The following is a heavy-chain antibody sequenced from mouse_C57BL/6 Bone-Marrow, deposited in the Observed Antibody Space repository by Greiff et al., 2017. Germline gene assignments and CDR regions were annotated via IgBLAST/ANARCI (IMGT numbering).Heavy chain of an antibody. Sequence: EVQLQQSGPELVKPGDSVKISCKASGYSFTGYFMNWVMQSHGKSLEWIGRINPYNGDTFYNQKFKGKATLTVAQSSSTAHMELRSLTSGDSAVYYCARDGSSPVDYWGQGTTLTVSS. CDR1: GYSFTGYF. CDR2: INPYNGDT. CDR3: ARDGSSPVDY. D-gene: IGHD1-1*01. J-gene: IGHJ2*01. V-gene: IGHV1-20*01.